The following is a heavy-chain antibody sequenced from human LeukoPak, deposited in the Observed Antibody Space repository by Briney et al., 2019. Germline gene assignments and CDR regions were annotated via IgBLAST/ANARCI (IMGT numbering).Heavy chain of an antibody. CDR3: AKDLSSAWCPYYFDN. CDR2: IGGRGDSK. Sequence: GRSLRLSCAASGFTFSSYGMHWVRQAPGEGLEWFSGIGGRGDSKFYADSVKGRFTISRDNSKNTLYLQMHSLRGEDTAIYYCAKDLSSAWCPYYFDNWGQGTLVTVSS. J-gene: IGHJ4*02. V-gene: IGHV3-23*01. D-gene: IGHD6-19*01. CDR1: GFTFSSYG.